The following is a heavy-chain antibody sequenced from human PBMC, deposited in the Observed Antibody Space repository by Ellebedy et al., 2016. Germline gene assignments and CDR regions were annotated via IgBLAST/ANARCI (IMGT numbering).Heavy chain of an antibody. J-gene: IGHJ4*02. CDR2: VNSDGTST. Sequence: GGSLRLSCGASALTFSNYWMHWVRHVPGKGLVLVSRVNSDGTSTSYADSVRGRFTISRDNSKNTLYLQMNSLRAEDTAVYYCVSSNKTIDYWGQGTLVTVSS. CDR3: VSSNKTIDY. D-gene: IGHD1/OR15-1a*01. V-gene: IGHV3-74*01. CDR1: ALTFSNYW.